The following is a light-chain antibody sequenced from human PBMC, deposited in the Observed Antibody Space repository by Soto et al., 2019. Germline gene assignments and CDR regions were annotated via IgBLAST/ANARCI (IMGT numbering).Light chain of an antibody. V-gene: IGKV3-20*01. Sequence: EIVLTQSPGTLSLSPGERATLSCRTSQSVSRNYLAWYQQKPGQAPRLLIYDASSRATGIPDRFSGSGPGTDFTLTISRLEPEDFAVYYCQQYGNSPWTFGQGTKVEIK. CDR3: QQYGNSPWT. CDR1: QSVSRNY. CDR2: DAS. J-gene: IGKJ1*01.